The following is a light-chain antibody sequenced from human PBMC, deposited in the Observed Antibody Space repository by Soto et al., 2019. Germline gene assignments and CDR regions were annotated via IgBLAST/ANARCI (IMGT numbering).Light chain of an antibody. Sequence: EIVMTQSPATLSVSPGERATLSCGASQSVRNYLAWYQQKPGQAPRLLIYGASNRATGIPDRFSGSGSGTDFTLTISRLEPEDFAVYYCQQYGSSGTFGQGTKVDIK. CDR3: QQYGSSGT. V-gene: IGKV3-20*01. CDR1: QSVRNY. CDR2: GAS. J-gene: IGKJ1*01.